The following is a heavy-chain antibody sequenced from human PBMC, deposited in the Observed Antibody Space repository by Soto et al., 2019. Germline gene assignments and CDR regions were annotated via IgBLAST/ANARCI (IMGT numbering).Heavy chain of an antibody. V-gene: IGHV4-61*01. D-gene: IGHD5-18*01. CDR2: IYYSGST. Sequence: QVQLQESGPGLVNPSETLSLTCTVSGGSVSSGSYYWGWIRQPPGKGLEWIGYIYYSGSTKYNPPRKSRVPISVDTSKYQFSLKLSSVTAADTAVYYCARDGHYSYGNPVAGHGVDCWGKGTLVTVS. CDR1: GGSVSSGSYY. J-gene: IGHJ4*02. CDR3: ARDGHYSYGNPVAGHGVDC.